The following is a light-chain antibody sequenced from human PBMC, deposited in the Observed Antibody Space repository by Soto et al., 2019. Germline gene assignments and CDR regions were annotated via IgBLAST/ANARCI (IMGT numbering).Light chain of an antibody. J-gene: IGKJ2*01. CDR3: QQYNSYPYT. CDR2: KAS. CDR1: QSISSW. V-gene: IGKV1-5*03. Sequence: DIQMTQSPSTLSASVGDRVTITCRASQSISSWLAWYQQKPGKAPKPLIYKASSLESGVPSRFSGSGSGTEFTLTISSLQPDDFATYYCQQYNSYPYTFGQGTNLEIK.